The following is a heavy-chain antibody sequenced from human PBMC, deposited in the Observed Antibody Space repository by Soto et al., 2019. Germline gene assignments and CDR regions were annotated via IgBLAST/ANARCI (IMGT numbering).Heavy chain of an antibody. CDR2: IYYSGST. Sequence: QVQLQESGPGLVKPSETLSLTGTVSGGSVSSGSYYWRWMRQPPGKGLEWIGYIYYSGSTNYNPSRKSRVTISVATSKNQFSLKLSSVSAADTAVYYCARARDLATLDYWGQGTMVTVSS. CDR1: GGSVSSGSYY. V-gene: IGHV4-61*01. CDR3: ARARDLATLDY. J-gene: IGHJ4*02.